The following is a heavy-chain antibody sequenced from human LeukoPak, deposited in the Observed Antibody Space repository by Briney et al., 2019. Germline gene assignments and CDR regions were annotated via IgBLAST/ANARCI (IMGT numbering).Heavy chain of an antibody. CDR2: IYYSGST. Sequence: SETLSLTCTVSGGSISSYYWSWIRQPPGKGLEWIGYIYYSGSTNYNPSLKSRVTISVGTSKNQFSLKLSSVTAADTAVYYCASRVAGGYYFDYWGQGTLVTVSS. V-gene: IGHV4-59*01. CDR3: ASRVAGGYYFDY. CDR1: GGSISSYY. J-gene: IGHJ4*02. D-gene: IGHD6-19*01.